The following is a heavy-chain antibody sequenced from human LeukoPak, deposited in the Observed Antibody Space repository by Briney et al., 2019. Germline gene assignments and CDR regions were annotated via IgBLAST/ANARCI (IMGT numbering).Heavy chain of an antibody. D-gene: IGHD5-12*01. CDR3: ASPRLRFKSGCSGYDYGY. CDR1: GGSFSGYY. Sequence: SETLSLTCAVYGGSFSGYYWSWIRQPPGKGLEWIGEINHSGSTNYNPSLKSRVTISVYTSKNQFSLKLSSVPAADTAVYYCASPRLRFKSGCSGYDYGYWGQGTLVTVSS. CDR2: INHSGST. J-gene: IGHJ4*02. V-gene: IGHV4-34*01.